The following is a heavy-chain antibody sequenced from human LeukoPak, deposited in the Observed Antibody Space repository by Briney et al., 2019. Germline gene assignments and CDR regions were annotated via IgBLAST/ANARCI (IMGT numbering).Heavy chain of an antibody. J-gene: IGHJ5*02. D-gene: IGHD2-8*01. CDR3: ARVGGARGVLMVYAMSGGEKQFDP. V-gene: IGHV1-8*01. CDR2: MNPNSGNT. Sequence: ASVKVSCKASGYTFTSYDINWVRQATGQGLEWMGWMNPNSGNTGYAQKFQGRVTMTRNTSISTAYMELSSLRSEDTAVYYCARVGGARGVLMVYAMSGGEKQFDPWGQGTLVTVSS. CDR1: GYTFTSYD.